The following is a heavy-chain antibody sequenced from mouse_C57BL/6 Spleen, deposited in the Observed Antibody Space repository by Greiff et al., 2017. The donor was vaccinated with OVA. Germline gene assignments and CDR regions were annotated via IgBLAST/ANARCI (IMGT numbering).Heavy chain of an antibody. J-gene: IGHJ2*01. CDR3: ASPYDGYYGDYFDY. CDR2: IHPSDSDT. Sequence: QVHVKQPGAELVKPGASVKVSCKASGYTFTSYWMHWVKQRPGQGLEWIGRIHPSDSDTNYNQKFKGKATLTVDQSSSTAYLQLSSLTSEDSAVYYCASPYDGYYGDYFDYWGQGTTLTVSS. CDR1: GYTFTSYW. D-gene: IGHD2-3*01. V-gene: IGHV1-74*01.